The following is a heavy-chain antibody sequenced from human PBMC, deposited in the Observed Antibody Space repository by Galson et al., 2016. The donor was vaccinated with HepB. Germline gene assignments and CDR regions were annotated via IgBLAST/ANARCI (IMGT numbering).Heavy chain of an antibody. V-gene: IGHV3-30*03. CDR3: ARDPMATRYYYYGMDV. CDR1: GFTVSNNY. D-gene: IGHD5-24*01. CDR2: ISNGGSYK. Sequence: SLRLSCAASGFTVSNNYMSWVRQAPGKGLEWVAVISNGGSYKDYADSVKGRFTISRDNSKNIVYVQMSSLRAEDTAVYYCARDPMATRYYYYGMDVWGQGTTVTVSS. J-gene: IGHJ6*02.